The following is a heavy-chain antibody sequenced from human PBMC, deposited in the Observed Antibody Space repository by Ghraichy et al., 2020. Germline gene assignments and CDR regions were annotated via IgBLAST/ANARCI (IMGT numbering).Heavy chain of an antibody. D-gene: IGHD1-26*01. J-gene: IGHJ1*01. CDR2: IVGSGGST. CDR1: GFTLSNYA. V-gene: IGHV3-23*01. Sequence: GGSLRLSCAASGFTLSNYAMNWVRQVPGKGLEWVSGIVGSGGSTYYADSVKGRFTISRDSSKNTLNLQMDSLRVEDTAVYYCAKDRDGRDGSYYGDFQRWGQGTLVTVSS. CDR3: AKDRDGRDGSYYGDFQR.